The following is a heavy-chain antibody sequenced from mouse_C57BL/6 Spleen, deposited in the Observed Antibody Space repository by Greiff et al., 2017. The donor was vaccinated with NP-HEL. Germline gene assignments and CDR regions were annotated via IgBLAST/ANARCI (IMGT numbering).Heavy chain of an antibody. D-gene: IGHD2-1*01. CDR2: IWSGGST. CDR3: ARNSGGNGNYDAMDY. Sequence: VKVEESGPGLVQPSQSLSITCTVSGFSLTSYGVHWVRQSPGKGLEWLGVIWSGGSTDYNAAFISRLSISKDNSKSKVFFKMNSLQADDTAIYYCARNSGGNGNYDAMDYWGQGTSVTVSS. CDR1: GFSLTSYG. V-gene: IGHV2-2*01. J-gene: IGHJ4*01.